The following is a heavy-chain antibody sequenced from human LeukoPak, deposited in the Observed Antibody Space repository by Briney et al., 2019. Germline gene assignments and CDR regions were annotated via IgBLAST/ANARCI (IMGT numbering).Heavy chain of an antibody. CDR3: ARDEDGYNTGY. CDR1: GGTFSSYA. CDR2: IIPILGIA. D-gene: IGHD5-24*01. Sequence: ASVKVSCKASGGTFSSYAISWVRQAPGQGLEWMERIIPILGIANYAQKFQGRVTITADKSTSTAYMELSSLRSEDTAVYYCARDEDGYNTGYWGQGTLVTVSS. V-gene: IGHV1-69*04. J-gene: IGHJ4*02.